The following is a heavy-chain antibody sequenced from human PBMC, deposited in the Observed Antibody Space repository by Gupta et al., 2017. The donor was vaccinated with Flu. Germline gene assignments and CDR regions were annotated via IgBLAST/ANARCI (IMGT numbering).Heavy chain of an antibody. Sequence: QVQLVESGGGVVQPGRSLRLSCAASGFTFSSYGMHWVRQAPGKGLEWVAVIWYDGSNKYYADSVKGRFTISRDNSKNTLYLQMNSLRAEDTAVYYCARERKGDGYNSGCFDYWGQGTLVTVSS. J-gene: IGHJ4*02. D-gene: IGHD5-12*01. CDR3: ARERKGDGYNSGCFDY. V-gene: IGHV3-33*01. CDR2: IWYDGSNK. CDR1: GFTFSSYG.